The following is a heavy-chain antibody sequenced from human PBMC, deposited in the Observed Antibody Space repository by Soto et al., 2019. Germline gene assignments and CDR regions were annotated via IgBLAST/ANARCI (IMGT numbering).Heavy chain of an antibody. J-gene: IGHJ4*02. D-gene: IGHD5-12*01. CDR3: ARRGGATIMDY. Sequence: SETLSLTCTVSGGSISSSSSYWDWIRQPPGKGLEWIGSVYYSGYTHYNPSLKSRVTISVDTSKNQFSLKLSSVTTADTAVYYCARRGGATIMDYWGQGTLVTVSS. V-gene: IGHV4-39*01. CDR2: VYYSGYT. CDR1: GGSISSSSSY.